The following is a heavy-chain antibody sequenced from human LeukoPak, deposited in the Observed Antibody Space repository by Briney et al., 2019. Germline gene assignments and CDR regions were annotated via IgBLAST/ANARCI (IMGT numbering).Heavy chain of an antibody. CDR2: ISGCVGST. CDR1: GFTSSSYG. V-gene: IGHV3-23*01. D-gene: IGHD6-19*01. J-gene: IGHJ1*01. CDR3: AKQYSSDWNGVAEYFQH. Sequence: GGSLRLSCAASGFTSSSYGMSWVRQAPGKGLEWVSAISGCVGSTYYADSVKGRFTISRDNSKNTLYLQMNSLRAEDTAVYYCAKQYSSDWNGVAEYFQHWGQGTLVTVSS.